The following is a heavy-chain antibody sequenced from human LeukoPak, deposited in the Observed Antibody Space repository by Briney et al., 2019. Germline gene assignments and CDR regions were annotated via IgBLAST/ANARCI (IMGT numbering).Heavy chain of an antibody. CDR3: ARSSPYCTNGVCYHY. CDR2: IHHSGST. J-gene: IGHJ4*02. V-gene: IGHV4-4*02. CDR1: GGSISSSNW. D-gene: IGHD2-8*01. Sequence: RTSGALSLTCAVSGGSISSSNWWSWVRQPPGKGLEWIGEIHHSGSTNYNPSLKSRVTISVDKSKNQFSLKLSSVTAADTAVYYCARSSPYCTNGVCYHYWGQGTLVTVSS.